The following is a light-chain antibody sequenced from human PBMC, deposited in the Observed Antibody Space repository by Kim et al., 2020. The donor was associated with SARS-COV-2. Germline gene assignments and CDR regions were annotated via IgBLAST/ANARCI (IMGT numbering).Light chain of an antibody. CDR3: SSYAGRNNYV. J-gene: IGLJ1*01. Sequence: QSVTISCTGTSSDVGGYNYVSWYQQYPGKAPKLMIYEVIKRPSGVPDRFSGSKSGNTASLTVSGLQAEDEADYYCSSYAGRNNYVFGTGTKVTVL. CDR1: SSDVGGYNY. CDR2: EVI. V-gene: IGLV2-8*01.